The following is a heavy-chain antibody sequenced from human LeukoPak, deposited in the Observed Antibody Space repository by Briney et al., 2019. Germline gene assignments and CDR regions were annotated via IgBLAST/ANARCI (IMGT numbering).Heavy chain of an antibody. D-gene: IGHD3-22*01. CDR1: GFTFSDYY. CDR3: ARMEYYYDSSCLDY. V-gene: IGHV3-11*04. CDR2: ISSSGSTI. Sequence: PGGSLRLSCAASGFTFSDYYMSWIRQAPRKGLEWVSYISSSGSTIYYADSVKGRFTISRDNAKNSLYLQMNSLRAEDTAVYYCARMEYYYDSSCLDYRGQGTLVTVSS. J-gene: IGHJ4*02.